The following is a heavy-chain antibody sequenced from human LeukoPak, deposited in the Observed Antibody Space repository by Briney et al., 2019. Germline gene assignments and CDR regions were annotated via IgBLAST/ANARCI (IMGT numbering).Heavy chain of an antibody. CDR3: ARDGVYCSGGSCFRPECFQH. D-gene: IGHD2-15*01. J-gene: IGHJ1*01. V-gene: IGHV3-30*04. CDR2: ISYDGSNK. CDR1: GFTFSSYA. Sequence: TGGSLRLSCAASGFTFSSYAMHWVRQAPGKGLEWVAVISYDGSNKYYADSVKGRFTISRDNSKNTLFLQVNSLRAEDTAVYYCARDGVYCSGGSCFRPECFQHWGQGTLVTVSS.